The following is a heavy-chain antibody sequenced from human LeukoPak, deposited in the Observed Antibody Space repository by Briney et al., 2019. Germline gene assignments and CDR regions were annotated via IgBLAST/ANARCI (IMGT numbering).Heavy chain of an antibody. CDR1: GFTLRSYV. CDR3: AKDRLLNCRGDCYIFDY. CDR2: ISGSGDST. J-gene: IGHJ4*02. Sequence: GSLRLSCVASGFTLRSYVMNWVRQPPGKGLEWVSSISGSGDSTFYADSVKGRFIISRDNSKNTLYLQVNGLRTEDTAVYYCAKDRLLNCRGDCYIFDYWGQGTVVTVSS. V-gene: IGHV3-23*01. D-gene: IGHD2-21*02.